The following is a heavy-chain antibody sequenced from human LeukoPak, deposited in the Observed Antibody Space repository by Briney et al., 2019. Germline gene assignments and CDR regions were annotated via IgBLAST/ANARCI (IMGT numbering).Heavy chain of an antibody. CDR3: ARADYGGNSAAFNI. CDR1: GGSISNYY. D-gene: IGHD4-23*01. CDR2: IYSSGST. Sequence: SETLSLTCTVSGGSISNYYWNWIRQPPGKGLEWIVYIYSSGSTYFNPSLTSRVTISVDTSKNQFSLNLTSVTAADTAVYYCARADYGGNSAAFNIWGQGTMVTVSS. V-gene: IGHV4-59*01. J-gene: IGHJ3*02.